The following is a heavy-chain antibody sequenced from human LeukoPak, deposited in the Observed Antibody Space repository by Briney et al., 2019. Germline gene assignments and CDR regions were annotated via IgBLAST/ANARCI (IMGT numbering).Heavy chain of an antibody. Sequence: SETLSLTCTVSGGSISSGGYYWSWIRQPPGKGLEWIGYIYHSGSTYYNPSLKSRVTISVDRSKNQFSLKLSSVTAADTAVYYCARGGDFSYGANFDYWGQGTLVTVSS. J-gene: IGHJ4*02. CDR2: IYHSGST. D-gene: IGHD5-18*01. CDR1: GGSISSGGYY. CDR3: ARGGDFSYGANFDY. V-gene: IGHV4-30-2*01.